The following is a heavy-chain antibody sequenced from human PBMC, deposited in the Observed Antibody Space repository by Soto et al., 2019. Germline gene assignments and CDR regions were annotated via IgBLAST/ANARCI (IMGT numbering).Heavy chain of an antibody. V-gene: IGHV3-23*01. CDR3: AKRRGAGGHFDY. Sequence: GVSLRLSCAASGFSFSRYAVSWVRQAPGKGLEWVSVFDGSSGSTHYADSVRGRFTISRDNSKNTLSLQMNSLTAEDTAVYFCAKRRGAGGHFDYWGQGALVTVSS. D-gene: IGHD2-15*01. J-gene: IGHJ4*02. CDR2: FDGSSGST. CDR1: GFSFSRYA.